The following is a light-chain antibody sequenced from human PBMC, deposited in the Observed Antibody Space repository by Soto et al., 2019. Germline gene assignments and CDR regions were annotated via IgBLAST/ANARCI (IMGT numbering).Light chain of an antibody. J-gene: IGKJ4*01. CDR1: QSISSW. CDR3: QQYNRYPLT. Sequence: DIQMTQSPSTLSASVGDRVTITCRASQSISSWLAWYQQKPGKAPKLLIYDASSLESGVPSRFSGSGSGTEFTLTISSLQPDDFATYYCQQYNRYPLTFVGGTKVDIK. V-gene: IGKV1-5*01. CDR2: DAS.